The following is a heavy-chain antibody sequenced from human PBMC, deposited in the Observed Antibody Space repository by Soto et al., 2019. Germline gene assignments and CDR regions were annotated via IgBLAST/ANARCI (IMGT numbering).Heavy chain of an antibody. CDR2: ISSNGGST. D-gene: IGHD2-2*01. CDR3: ARGGCSSTSCYLIV. V-gene: IGHV3-64*01. Sequence: EVQLVESGGGLVQPGGSLRLSCAASGFTFSSYAMHWVRQAPGKGLEYVSAISSNGGSTYYANSVKGRFTISRDNSKNTLYLQMGSLRAEDMAVYYCARGGCSSTSCYLIVWGQGTLVTVSS. J-gene: IGHJ4*02. CDR1: GFTFSSYA.